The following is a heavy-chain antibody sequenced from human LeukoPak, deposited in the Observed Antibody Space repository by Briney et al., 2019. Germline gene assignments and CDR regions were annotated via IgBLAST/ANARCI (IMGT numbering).Heavy chain of an antibody. V-gene: IGHV1-69*04. CDR2: IIPILGIA. CDR3: ARGWVNTYYYGSGSSGNSGYYGMDV. Sequence: SVKVSCKASGGTFSSYAISWVRQAPGQGLEWMGRIIPILGIANYAQKFQGRVTITADKSTGTAYMELSSLRSEDTAVYYCARGWVNTYYYGSGSSGNSGYYGMDVWGQGTTVTVSS. CDR1: GGTFSSYA. J-gene: IGHJ6*02. D-gene: IGHD3-10*01.